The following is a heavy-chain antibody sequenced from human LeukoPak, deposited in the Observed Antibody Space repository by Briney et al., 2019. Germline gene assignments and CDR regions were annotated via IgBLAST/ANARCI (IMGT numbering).Heavy chain of an antibody. Sequence: GGSLRLSCAASGFTFSSYAMSWVRQAPGKGLEWVSAISGSGGSTYYADSVKGRFTISRDNSKNTLYLQMNSLRAEDTAVYYCAKGSRVLRFLEWLLHVDYWGQGTLVTVSS. CDR3: AKGSRVLRFLEWLLHVDY. CDR2: ISGSGGST. V-gene: IGHV3-23*01. D-gene: IGHD3-3*01. CDR1: GFTFSSYA. J-gene: IGHJ4*02.